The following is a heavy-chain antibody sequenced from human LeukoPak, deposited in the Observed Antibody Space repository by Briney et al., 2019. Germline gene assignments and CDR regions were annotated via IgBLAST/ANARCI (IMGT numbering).Heavy chain of an antibody. V-gene: IGHV3-23*01. CDR3: AKGSLGVVVTAFDY. Sequence: GGSLRLSCAASGFSFSNPAMSWVRQAPGRGLEWVSGFSGSDSGGGGKAYYAQSVRGRFTISGDNSKNTLHLQMNTLRAEDTAAYYCAKGSLGVVVTAFDYWGQGILVAVSS. J-gene: IGHJ4*02. CDR1: GFSFSNPA. CDR2: FSGSDSGGGGKA. D-gene: IGHD2-21*02.